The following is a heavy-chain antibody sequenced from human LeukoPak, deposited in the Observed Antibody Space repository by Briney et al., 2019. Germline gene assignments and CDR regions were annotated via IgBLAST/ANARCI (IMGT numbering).Heavy chain of an antibody. D-gene: IGHD6-13*01. CDR1: GGSISSYY. CDR3: ASSAPRIAAGHMDY. CDR2: IYTSGST. Sequence: SETLSLTCTVSGGSISSYYWSWIRQPAGKGLEWIGRIYTSGSTNYNPSLKSRVTMSVDTSKNQFSLKLSSVTAADTAVYYCASSAPRIAAGHMDYWGQGTLVTVSS. V-gene: IGHV4-4*07. J-gene: IGHJ4*02.